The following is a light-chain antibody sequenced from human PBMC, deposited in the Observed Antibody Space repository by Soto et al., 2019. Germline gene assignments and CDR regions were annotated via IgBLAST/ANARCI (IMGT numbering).Light chain of an antibody. V-gene: IGLV2-14*01. CDR3: YSYRSGSAHV. CDR2: EVT. J-gene: IGLJ1*01. Sequence: QSVLTRPASVSGSAGQSITISCTGTSSDVGGYNRVSWYQQHPDKAPKLIIYEVTNRPSGISNRFSGSKSGDTASLTISGLQAEDEADYYCYSYRSGSAHVFGTGTKVTVL. CDR1: SSDVGGYNR.